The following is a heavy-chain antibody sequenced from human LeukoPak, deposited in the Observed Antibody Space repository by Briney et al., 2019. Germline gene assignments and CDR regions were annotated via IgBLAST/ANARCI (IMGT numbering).Heavy chain of an antibody. D-gene: IGHD4/OR15-4a*01. Sequence: GESLKISCKASGYNFSSYWIGWVRQMPGKGLEWMGIIYPGDSDTRYSPSFQGQVTISADKSISTAYLQWSSLKASDTAMYYCARSLYGVNTWFDYWGQGTLVTVSS. V-gene: IGHV5-51*01. J-gene: IGHJ4*02. CDR2: IYPGDSDT. CDR3: ARSLYGVNTWFDY. CDR1: GYNFSSYW.